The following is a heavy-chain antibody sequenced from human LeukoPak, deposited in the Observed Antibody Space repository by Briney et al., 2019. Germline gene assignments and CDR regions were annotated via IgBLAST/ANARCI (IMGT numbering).Heavy chain of an antibody. CDR3: ATDPQGSGTYSDY. CDR2: FDPEDGET. D-gene: IGHD3-10*01. V-gene: IGHV1-24*01. CDR1: GYTLTELS. Sequence: VASAKVSCKVSGYTLTELSMHWVRQAPGKGLEWMGGFDPEDGETIYAQKFQGRVTMTEDTSTDTAYMELSSLRSEDTAVYYCATDPQGSGTYSDYWGQGTLVTVSS. J-gene: IGHJ4*02.